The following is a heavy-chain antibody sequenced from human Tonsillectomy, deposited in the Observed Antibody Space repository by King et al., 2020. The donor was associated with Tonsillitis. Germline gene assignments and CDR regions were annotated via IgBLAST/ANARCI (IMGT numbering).Heavy chain of an antibody. CDR2: TYYRSKWYN. D-gene: IGHD3-16*02. CDR3: ARVVIQNLGESSFHSGMDV. J-gene: IGHJ6*02. V-gene: IGHV6-1*01. Sequence: VQLQQSGPGLVKPSQTLSLTCAISGDSVSSNSVAWNWIRQSPSRGLEWLGRTYYRSKWYNDYAVSVKSRITINPDTSKNQFSLHLNSVTPEDTAVYYCARVVIQNLGESSFHSGMDVWGQGTKVTVSS. CDR1: GDSVSSNSVA.